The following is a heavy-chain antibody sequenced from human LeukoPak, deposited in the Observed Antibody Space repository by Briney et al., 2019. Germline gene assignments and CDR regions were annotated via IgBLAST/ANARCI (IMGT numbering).Heavy chain of an antibody. CDR3: ATSSRSWYFRFVR. V-gene: IGHV6-1*01. J-gene: IGHJ5*02. D-gene: IGHD6-13*01. Sequence: SQTLSLTSAISVDSFSSNSAAWKWIRQSPSRGLEWLGRTHYRSKWYNDYAVSVKSRITINPGTSKNQFSLQLNSVTPEDTAVYYCATSSRSWYFRFVRCCQGTLVTVSS. CDR1: VDSFSSNSAA. CDR2: THYRSKWYN.